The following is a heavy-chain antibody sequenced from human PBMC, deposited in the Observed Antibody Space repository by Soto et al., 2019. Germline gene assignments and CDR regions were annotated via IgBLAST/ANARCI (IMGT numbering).Heavy chain of an antibody. J-gene: IGHJ4*02. D-gene: IGHD2-15*01. CDR3: GRGRSGELVVFY. V-gene: IGHV1-2*02. CDR2: SGPNSGDT. CDR1: GYTCTGYY. Sequence: QVQRVQSGPEVKKSGASVKVSCKASGYTCTGYYIHWVRQAPGQGLEWMGESGPNSGDTKYAQKLHGRVTMTRDTSISTVYMELSNLSPDDTAVYYCGRGRSGELVVFYWGQGTLVTVYS.